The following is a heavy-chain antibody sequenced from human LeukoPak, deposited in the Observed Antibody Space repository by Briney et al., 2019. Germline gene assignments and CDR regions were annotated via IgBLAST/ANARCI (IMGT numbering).Heavy chain of an antibody. Sequence: GGSLRLSCAASGFTFSSYWMSWVRQPPGKGLEWVSSIFPDSGEIHYADSVRGRFTISRDNSKNTLSLQMNSLRAEDTAIYYCATYRQVLLPFEAWGQGTLVTVSS. V-gene: IGHV3-23*01. CDR1: GFTFSSYW. D-gene: IGHD2-8*02. CDR3: ATYRQVLLPFEA. J-gene: IGHJ5*02. CDR2: IFPDSGEI.